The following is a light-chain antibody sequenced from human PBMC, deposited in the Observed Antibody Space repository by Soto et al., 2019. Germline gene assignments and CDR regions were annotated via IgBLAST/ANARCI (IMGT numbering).Light chain of an antibody. CDR3: CSYAGSNTFVV. CDR1: SSDVGSYNL. CDR2: EGT. V-gene: IGLV2-23*03. J-gene: IGLJ2*01. Sequence: QSALTQPASVSGSPGQSITISCTGTSSDVGSYNLVSWYQQYPGKAPKLMIYEGTKRPSGVSNRFSGSTSGNTASLTISGLQAEDEADYYCCSYAGSNTFVVFGGGTKLTVL.